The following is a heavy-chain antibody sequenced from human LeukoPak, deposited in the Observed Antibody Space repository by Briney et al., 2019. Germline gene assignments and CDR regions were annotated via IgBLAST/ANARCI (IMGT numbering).Heavy chain of an antibody. CDR3: AKARGTTGWLPYFDY. CDR2: VNDGGDNT. J-gene: IGHJ4*02. CDR1: GFTFSSYA. D-gene: IGHD6-19*01. V-gene: IGHV3-23*01. Sequence: GGSLRLSCSASGFTFSSYAMSWVRQAPGKGLEWVSSVNDGGDNTYYADYLRGRFTVSRDNSRNTLWLQMNSLRAEDTAIYYCAKARGTTGWLPYFDYWGQGALVTVS.